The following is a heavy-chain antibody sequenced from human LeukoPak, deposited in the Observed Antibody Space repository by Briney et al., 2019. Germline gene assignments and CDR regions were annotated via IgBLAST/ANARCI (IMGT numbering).Heavy chain of an antibody. J-gene: IGHJ4*02. CDR3: TTELGDD. D-gene: IGHD1-26*01. CDR2: IKTQTDGGTT. Sequence: GGSLRLSCAASGFTFSSVWMSWVRQAPGKGLEWVGRIKTQTDGGTTDYAAPVKDRFTISRDDSKNTLYLQMNCLKTEDTAVYYCTTELGDDWGQGTLVTVSS. CDR1: GFTFSSVW. V-gene: IGHV3-15*01.